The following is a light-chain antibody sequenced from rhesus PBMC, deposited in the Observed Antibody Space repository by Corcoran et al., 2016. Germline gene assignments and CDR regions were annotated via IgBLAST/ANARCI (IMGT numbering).Light chain of an antibody. V-gene: IGKV1-25*01. J-gene: IGKJ1*01. CDR2: DAS. Sequence: DIQMTQSPSSLSASVGDRVTITCQASQAISNNLAWYQQKPGKVPELMIYDASTLQSWVPSRFIGRGSGTDFTLTISSLQPEDFATYCCQHAYDIPWTFGQGSKVEIK. CDR1: QAISNN. CDR3: QHAYDIPWT.